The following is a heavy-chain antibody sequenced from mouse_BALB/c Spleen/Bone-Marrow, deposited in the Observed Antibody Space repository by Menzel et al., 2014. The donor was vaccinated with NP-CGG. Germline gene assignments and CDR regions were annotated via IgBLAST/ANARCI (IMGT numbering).Heavy chain of an antibody. J-gene: IGHJ3*01. V-gene: IGHV1-54*01. CDR1: GYAFTNYL. Sequence: VKLQESGAELVRPGTSVKVSCKASGYAFTNYLIEWVRRRPGQGLEWIGVINPGSGGTNYNEKFKGKATLTADKSSSTAYMQLSSPTSDDSAVYFCARELGVFAYWGQGTLVTVSA. CDR2: INPGSGGT. D-gene: IGHD4-1*01. CDR3: ARELGVFAY.